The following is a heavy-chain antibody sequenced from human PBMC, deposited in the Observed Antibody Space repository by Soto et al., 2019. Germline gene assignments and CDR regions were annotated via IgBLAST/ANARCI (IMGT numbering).Heavy chain of an antibody. CDR1: GYTFTNYG. CDR3: ARGGGGFEDS. CDR2: ISGYNGNT. D-gene: IGHD3-16*01. J-gene: IGHJ4*02. V-gene: IGHV1-18*01. Sequence: QIQLVQSGPEVKKPGASVKVSCKTAGYTFTNYGVSWVRQAPGQGLEWMVWISGYNGNTNYAQNLQDRVTMTTDTTTSRVYMELRSLTSDDTAVYYCARGGGGFEDSWGQGTLVGVSS.